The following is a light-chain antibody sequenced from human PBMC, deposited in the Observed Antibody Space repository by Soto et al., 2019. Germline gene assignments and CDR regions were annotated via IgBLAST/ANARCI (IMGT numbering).Light chain of an antibody. CDR1: QSVSSY. V-gene: IGKV3-11*01. CDR3: QQRSNWPPT. Sequence: EIVLTQSPATLSLSPGERATLSCRASQSVSSYLAWYQQKPGQAPRLLIYDASNRATGIPARFSGGGSGTDFTLTTSSLEPEDFAVYYCQQRSNWPPTFGQGTKVDIK. J-gene: IGKJ1*01. CDR2: DAS.